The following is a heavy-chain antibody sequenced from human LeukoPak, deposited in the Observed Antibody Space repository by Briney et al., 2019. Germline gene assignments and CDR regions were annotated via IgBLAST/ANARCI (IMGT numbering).Heavy chain of an antibody. CDR1: GYSFTSYW. CDR3: AREAYCGGDCYLDAFDI. J-gene: IGHJ3*02. D-gene: IGHD2-21*02. V-gene: IGHV5-51*01. CDR2: IYPGDSDT. Sequence: GESLKISCKGSGYSFTSYWIGWVRQMPGKGLEWMGIIYPGDSDTRYRPSFQGQVTISADKSISTAYLQWSSLKASETAMYYCAREAYCGGDCYLDAFDIWGQGTMVTVSS.